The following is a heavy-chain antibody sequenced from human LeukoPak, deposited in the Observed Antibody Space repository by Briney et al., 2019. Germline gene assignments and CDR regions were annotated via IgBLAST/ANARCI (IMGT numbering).Heavy chain of an antibody. CDR3: ARSVEGYCRGGSCYSYSYYMDV. Sequence: SETLSLTCAVYGGSFSGYYWSWIRQPPGKGLEWIGEINHSGSTNYNPSLKSRVSISVDTSKNQFSLKLSSVTAADTAVYYCARSVEGYCRGGSCYSYSYYMDVWGKGTTVTVSS. J-gene: IGHJ6*03. CDR1: GGSFSGYY. V-gene: IGHV4-34*01. D-gene: IGHD2-15*01. CDR2: INHSGST.